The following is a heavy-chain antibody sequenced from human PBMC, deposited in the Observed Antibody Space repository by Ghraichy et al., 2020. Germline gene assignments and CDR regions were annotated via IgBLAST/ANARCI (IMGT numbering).Heavy chain of an antibody. V-gene: IGHV3-73*01. CDR1: GFTFSGSA. CDR2: IRSKANSYAT. Sequence: LSLTCAASGFTFSGSAMHWVRQASGKGLEWVGRIRSKANSYATAYAASVKGRFTISRDDSKNTAYLQMNSLKTEDTAVYYCTRVTGYGSGSMYYWGQGTLVTVSS. J-gene: IGHJ4*02. CDR3: TRVTGYGSGSMYY. D-gene: IGHD3-10*01.